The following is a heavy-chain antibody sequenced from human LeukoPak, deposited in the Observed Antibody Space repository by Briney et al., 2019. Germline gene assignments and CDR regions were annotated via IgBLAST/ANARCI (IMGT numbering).Heavy chain of an antibody. CDR2: ISSSSSYI. CDR3: ARGRSGSYYVS. J-gene: IGHJ4*02. V-gene: IGHV3-21*01. CDR1: GFTYSSYS. D-gene: IGHD1-26*01. Sequence: GGSLRLSCAASGFTYSSYSMNWVRQAPGKGLEWVSSISSSSSYIYYADSVKGRFTISRDNAKDSLYLQMNSLRAEDTAVYYCARGRSGSYYVSWGQGTLVTVSS.